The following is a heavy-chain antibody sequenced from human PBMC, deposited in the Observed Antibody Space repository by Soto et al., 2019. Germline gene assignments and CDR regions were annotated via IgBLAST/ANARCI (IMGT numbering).Heavy chain of an antibody. V-gene: IGHV1-24*01. Sequence: QVQLVQSGAEVKKPGASVKVSCKVSGYTLTELSMHWVRQAPGKGLEWMGGFDPEDGETIYAQKFQGRVTMTEDTSRDTAYMELGSLRSEDTAMYYCATWSKGALWYYYAMDVWGQGTTVIVSS. CDR2: FDPEDGET. CDR1: GYTLTELS. J-gene: IGHJ6*02. D-gene: IGHD2-21*01. CDR3: ATWSKGALWYYYAMDV.